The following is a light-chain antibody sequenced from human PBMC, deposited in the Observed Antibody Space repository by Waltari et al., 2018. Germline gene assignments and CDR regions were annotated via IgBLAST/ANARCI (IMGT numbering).Light chain of an antibody. CDR2: DGS. J-gene: IGLJ2*01. CDR1: SSDVGSYNY. CDR3: SSYTSSVL. V-gene: IGLV2-14*03. Sequence: QSALTQPASVSGSPGQSITISCTGTSSDVGSYNYVSWYQQLPGKAPKTIIYDGSKRPSGVPNRFSGSKSGNTASLTISGLQAEDEADYYCSSYTSSVLFGGGTKLTVL.